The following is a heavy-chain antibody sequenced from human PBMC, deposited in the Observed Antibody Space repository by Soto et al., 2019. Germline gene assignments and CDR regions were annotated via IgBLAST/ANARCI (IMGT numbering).Heavy chain of an antibody. D-gene: IGHD3-10*01. Sequence: PSETLSLTCSFSGDSVTSHYFTWIRQPPEEGLEWIGYIHYTESTNYNPSLRSRVAISIDTSKNQFSLKLTSVTAADTAMYYCAKIKSGGASFDFWGQGTLVTVSS. CDR2: IHYTEST. J-gene: IGHJ4*02. CDR3: AKIKSGGASFDF. CDR1: GDSVTSHY. V-gene: IGHV4-59*02.